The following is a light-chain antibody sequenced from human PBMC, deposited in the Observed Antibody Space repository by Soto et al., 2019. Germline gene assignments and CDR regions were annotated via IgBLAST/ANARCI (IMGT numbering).Light chain of an antibody. CDR2: TAS. Sequence: DIQMTQSPSTLSASIGDRVTITCRASQSISSWLAWYQQKPGKAPNLLIYTASNLESGVPSRFSGSGSGTEFPLPISSLQPDDFATYYCQKYNSYPLTFGPGTKVDIK. V-gene: IGKV1-5*03. CDR1: QSISSW. CDR3: QKYNSYPLT. J-gene: IGKJ3*01.